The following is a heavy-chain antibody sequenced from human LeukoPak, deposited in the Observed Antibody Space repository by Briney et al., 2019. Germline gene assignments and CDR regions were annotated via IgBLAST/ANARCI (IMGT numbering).Heavy chain of an antibody. CDR2: INSDGSST. V-gene: IGHV3-74*01. CDR1: GFTFSSYW. J-gene: IGHJ6*02. Sequence: PGGSLRLSCAASGFTFSSYWMHWVRQAPGKGLVWVSRINSDGSSTSYADSVKGRFTISRDNAKNTLYLQMNSLRAEDTAVYYCASVMYYYGSGSPYYYGMDVWGQGTTVTVSS. CDR3: ASVMYYYGSGSPYYYGMDV. D-gene: IGHD3-10*01.